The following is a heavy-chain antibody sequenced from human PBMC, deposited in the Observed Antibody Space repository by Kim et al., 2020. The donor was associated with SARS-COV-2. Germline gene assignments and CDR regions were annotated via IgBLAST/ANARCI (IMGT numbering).Heavy chain of an antibody. J-gene: IGHJ4*02. V-gene: IGHV6-1*01. Sequence: NDYAVSVKSRITINPDTSKNQFSLQLNSVTPEDTAVYYCARDFGGEGFDYWGQGTLVTVSS. CDR2: N. CDR3: ARDFGGEGFDY. D-gene: IGHD3-16*01.